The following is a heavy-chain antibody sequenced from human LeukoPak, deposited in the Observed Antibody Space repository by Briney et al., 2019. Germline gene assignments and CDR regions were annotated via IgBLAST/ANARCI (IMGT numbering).Heavy chain of an antibody. D-gene: IGHD4-17*01. CDR1: GFTFSSYW. J-gene: IGHJ4*02. Sequence: PGGSLRLSCAASGFTFSSYWMHWVRQAPGKGLVWFSRINSDGSSTSYADSVKGRFTISRDNAKNTLYLQMNSLRAEDTAVYYCAREPDYGDFIPFDYWGQGTLVTVSS. CDR3: AREPDYGDFIPFDY. CDR2: INSDGSST. V-gene: IGHV3-74*01.